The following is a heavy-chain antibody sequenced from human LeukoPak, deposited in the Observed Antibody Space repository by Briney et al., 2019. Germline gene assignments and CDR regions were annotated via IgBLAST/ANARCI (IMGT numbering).Heavy chain of an antibody. D-gene: IGHD5-18*01. Sequence: SETLSLTCAVYGGSFSGYYWSWIRQPPGKGLERIGEINHSGSTNYNPSLKSRVTISVDTSKNQFSLKLSSVTAADTAVYYCARVDTAMVTFDYWGQGTLVTVSS. V-gene: IGHV4-34*01. CDR1: GGSFSGYY. CDR3: ARVDTAMVTFDY. CDR2: INHSGST. J-gene: IGHJ4*02.